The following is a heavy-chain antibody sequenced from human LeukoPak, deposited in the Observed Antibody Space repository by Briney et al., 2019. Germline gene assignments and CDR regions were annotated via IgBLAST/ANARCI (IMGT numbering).Heavy chain of an antibody. CDR2: IYNSATT. CDR3: ARGGEGYNDDAFGV. D-gene: IGHD5-24*01. V-gene: IGHV4-59*11. J-gene: IGHJ3*01. CDR1: GDSIRSHY. Sequence: SETLSLTCTVSGDSIRSHYCAWIRQPPGKGLEWIGHIYNSATTDYNPSFKSRVTISLDTSKKQFSLKMTSVTALDSAVYYCARGGEGYNDDAFGVWGLGTAVTASS.